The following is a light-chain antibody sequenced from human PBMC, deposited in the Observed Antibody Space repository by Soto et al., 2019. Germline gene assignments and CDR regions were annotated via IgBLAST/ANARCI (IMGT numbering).Light chain of an antibody. CDR1: NLGSKS. CDR3: QVWDSSSDHVV. Sequence: SYELTQPPSVSVAPGPTARITCGGNNLGSKSVHWYQQKPGQAPVLVVYDDSDRPSGITERFSGSNSGNTATLTIRRVEAGDEADYYCQVWDSSSDHVVFGGGTKVTVL. V-gene: IGLV3-21*02. J-gene: IGLJ2*01. CDR2: DDS.